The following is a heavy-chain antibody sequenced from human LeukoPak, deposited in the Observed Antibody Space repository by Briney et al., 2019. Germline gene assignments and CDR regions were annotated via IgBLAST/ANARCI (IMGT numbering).Heavy chain of an antibody. CDR3: ARDDCSSISCYHNWIDP. Sequence: GGSLRLSCAASGFTFSSYWMSWVRQAPGKGLEWVANIKQDGSEKYYVDSVKGRFTISRDNAKNSLYLQMNSLRAEDTAVYYCARDDCSSISCYHNWIDPWGQGTLVTVSS. J-gene: IGHJ5*02. D-gene: IGHD2-2*01. V-gene: IGHV3-7*01. CDR2: IKQDGSEK. CDR1: GFTFSSYW.